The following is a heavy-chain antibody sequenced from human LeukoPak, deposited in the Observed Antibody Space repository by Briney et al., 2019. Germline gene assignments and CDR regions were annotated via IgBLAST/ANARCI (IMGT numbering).Heavy chain of an antibody. Sequence: SETLSLTCAVYGGSFSGYYWSWIRQPPGKGLEWIGEINHSGSTNYNPSLKSRVTISVDTSKNQFSLKPSSVTAADTAVYYCARGLQWLVKYYFDYWGQGTLVTVSS. J-gene: IGHJ4*02. CDR2: INHSGST. V-gene: IGHV4-34*01. CDR1: GGSFSGYY. D-gene: IGHD6-19*01. CDR3: ARGLQWLVKYYFDY.